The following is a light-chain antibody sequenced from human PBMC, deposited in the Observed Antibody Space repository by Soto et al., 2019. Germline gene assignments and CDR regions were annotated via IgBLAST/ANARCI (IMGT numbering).Light chain of an antibody. CDR1: SSDVGGYNY. CDR2: EVS. Sequence: QSVLTQPASVAGSPGQSITISCTGTSSDVGGYNYVSWYQQHPGKAPKLMIYEVSNRPSGVSNRFSGSKSGHTTSLTVSGLQAEDEADYYCSSYPSSSTLFVFGTGTKVTVL. J-gene: IGLJ1*01. V-gene: IGLV2-14*01. CDR3: SSYPSSSTLFV.